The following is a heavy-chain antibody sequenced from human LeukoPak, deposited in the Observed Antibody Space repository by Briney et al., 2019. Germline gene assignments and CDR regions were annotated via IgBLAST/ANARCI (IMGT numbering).Heavy chain of an antibody. V-gene: IGHV1-69*06. Sequence: GASVKVSCKASGGTFSSYAISWVRQALGQGLEWMGGIIPIFGTANYAQKFQGRVTITADKSTSTAYMELSSLRSEDTAVYYCARVGLNSGSYYYYYYMDVWGKGTTVTVSS. CDR2: IIPIFGTA. CDR3: ARVGLNSGSYYYYYYMDV. J-gene: IGHJ6*03. D-gene: IGHD1-26*01. CDR1: GGTFSSYA.